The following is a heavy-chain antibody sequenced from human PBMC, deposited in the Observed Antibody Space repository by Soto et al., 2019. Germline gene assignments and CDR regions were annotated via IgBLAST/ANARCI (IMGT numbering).Heavy chain of an antibody. D-gene: IGHD6-13*01. CDR2: IYHSGST. J-gene: IGHJ4*02. V-gene: IGHV4-4*02. CDR1: GGSISSSNW. CDR3: AREAPGTSYFDC. Sequence: QVQLQESGPGLVKPSGTLSLTCAVSGGSISSSNWWSWVRQPPGKGREWIGEIYHSGSTNSNPSLKSRLTISVDKSKNQFSLKLSSVTAADTAVYYCAREAPGTSYFDCWGRGTQVTVSS.